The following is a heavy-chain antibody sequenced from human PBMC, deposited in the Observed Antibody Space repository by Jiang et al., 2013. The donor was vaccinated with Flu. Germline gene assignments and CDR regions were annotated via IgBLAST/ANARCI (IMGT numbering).Heavy chain of an antibody. D-gene: IGHD7-27*01. Sequence: QTLSLTCAISGDSVSSNSAAWNWIRQSPSRGLEWLGRTYYRSRWYHDFAPSVRSRITINADTSNNQFSLLLNSVTPEDTAVYYCARDQDWGWEYWGQGTLVTVSS. CDR3: ARDQDWGWEY. V-gene: IGHV6-1*01. CDR1: GDSVSSNSAA. CDR2: TYYRSRWYH. J-gene: IGHJ4*02.